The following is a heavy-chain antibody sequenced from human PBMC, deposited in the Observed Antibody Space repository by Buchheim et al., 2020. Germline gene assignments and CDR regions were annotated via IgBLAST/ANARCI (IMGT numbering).Heavy chain of an antibody. CDR2: IYYSGST. D-gene: IGHD2-2*01. V-gene: IGHV4-39*07. CDR1: GGSISSSSYY. J-gene: IGHJ2*01. Sequence: QLQLQESGPGLVKPSETLSLTCTVSGGSISSSSYYWGWIRQPPGKGLEWIGSIYYSGSTYYNPSLKSRVTISVDPSKNQFSLKLSSVTAADTAVYYCARSPIVVVPAAIDLWGRGTL. CDR3: ARSPIVVVPAAIDL.